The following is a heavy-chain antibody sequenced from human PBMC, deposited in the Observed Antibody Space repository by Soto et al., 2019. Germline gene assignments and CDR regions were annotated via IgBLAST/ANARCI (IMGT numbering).Heavy chain of an antibody. D-gene: IGHD3-10*01. V-gene: IGHV4-59*08. CDR1: GGSISRYY. J-gene: IGHJ6*02. Sequence: SETLSLTCTVSGGSISRYYWSWILQPPWKGLEWIGYIYYSGSTNYNPSLKSRVTISVDTSKNQFSLKLSSVTAADTAVYYCARSITMVRGANYYYGMDVWGQGTTVT. CDR3: ARSITMVRGANYYYGMDV. CDR2: IYYSGST.